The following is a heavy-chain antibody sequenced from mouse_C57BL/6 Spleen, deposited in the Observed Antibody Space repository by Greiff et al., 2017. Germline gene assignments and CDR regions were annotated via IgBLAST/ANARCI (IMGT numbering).Heavy chain of an antibody. CDR3: ARYIYYGGSYLWYFDV. D-gene: IGHD1-1*01. J-gene: IGHJ1*03. CDR2: INPNYGTT. Sequence: VQLQQSGPELVKPGASVKISCKASGYSFTDYNMHWVKQSNGKSLEWIGVINPNYGTTSYNQKFKGKATLTVDQSSSTAYMQLNSLTSEDSAVYYWARYIYYGGSYLWYFDVWGKGTTVTVSS. V-gene: IGHV1-39*01. CDR1: GYSFTDYN.